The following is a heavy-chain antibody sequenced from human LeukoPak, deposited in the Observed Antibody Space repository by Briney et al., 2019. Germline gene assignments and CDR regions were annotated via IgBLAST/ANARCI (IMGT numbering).Heavy chain of an antibody. CDR3: ARKAEGWGVLDH. V-gene: IGHV3-7*03. Sequence: GGSLRLSCAASGFIFETYWMNWVRQVPGEGLEWVANMKHDGSEEYYVESVKGRFIISRDNANKLLYLQMNSLRAEDTAIYYCARKAEGWGVLDHWGQGLLVTVSS. CDR1: GFIFETYW. J-gene: IGHJ4*02. D-gene: IGHD3-10*01. CDR2: MKHDGSEE.